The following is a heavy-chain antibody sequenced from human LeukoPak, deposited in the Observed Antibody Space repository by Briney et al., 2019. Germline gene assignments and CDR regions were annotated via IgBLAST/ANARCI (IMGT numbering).Heavy chain of an antibody. J-gene: IGHJ4*02. CDR2: IDPSDSYT. CDR1: GYGFTSYW. CDR3: ARRPNDLYDYGDYLLTD. V-gene: IGHV5-10-1*01. D-gene: IGHD4-17*01. Sequence: GESLKISCKGSGYGFTSYWISWVRQMPGKGLEWMGRIDPSDSYTNYSPSFQGHVTISADKSISTAYLQWSSLKASDTAMYYCARRPNDLYDYGDYLLTDWGQGTLVTVSS.